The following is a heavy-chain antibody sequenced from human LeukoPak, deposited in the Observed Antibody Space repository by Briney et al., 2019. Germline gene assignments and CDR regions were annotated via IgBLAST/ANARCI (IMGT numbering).Heavy chain of an antibody. V-gene: IGHV1-69*13. J-gene: IGHJ4*02. D-gene: IGHD4-17*01. CDR1: GGTFSSYA. Sequence: ASVKVSCKASGGTFSSYAISWVRQAPGQGLEWMEGIIPIFGTANYAQKFQSRVTITADESTSTAYMELSSLRSEDTAVYYCARGGDGDYEGEYFDYWGQGTLVTVSS. CDR2: IIPIFGTA. CDR3: ARGGDGDYEGEYFDY.